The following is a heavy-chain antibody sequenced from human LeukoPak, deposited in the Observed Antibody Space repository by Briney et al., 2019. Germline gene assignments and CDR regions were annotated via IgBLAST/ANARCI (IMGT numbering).Heavy chain of an antibody. CDR3: ARVNEPVIGRDHLDI. CDR1: GFTLSDQY. J-gene: IGHJ3*02. CDR2: TRNKANSYTT. V-gene: IGHV3-72*01. Sequence: GGSLRLSCAASGFTLSDQYMDWVRQAPGKGLEWVGRTRNKANSYTTEYAASVKDRFTISRDDSKNSVFLQMNSLKTEDTAIYYCARVNEPVIGRDHLDIWGQGTMVTVSS. D-gene: IGHD2-21*01.